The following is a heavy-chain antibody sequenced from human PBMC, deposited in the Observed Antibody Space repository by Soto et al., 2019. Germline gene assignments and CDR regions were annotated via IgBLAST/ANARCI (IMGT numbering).Heavy chain of an antibody. Sequence: SEALSLPCAVYGGSVSGYYWSWIRQPPVKVLEWSVEINHSGSTNYNPSLKSRVTISVDKSKNQFSLKLSSVTAADTAVYYCASAGYCSSTSCYNYYYYYYGMDVWGQGTTVTVSS. J-gene: IGHJ6*02. CDR1: GGSVSGYY. V-gene: IGHV4-34*01. CDR3: ASAGYCSSTSCYNYYYYYYGMDV. CDR2: INHSGST. D-gene: IGHD2-2*01.